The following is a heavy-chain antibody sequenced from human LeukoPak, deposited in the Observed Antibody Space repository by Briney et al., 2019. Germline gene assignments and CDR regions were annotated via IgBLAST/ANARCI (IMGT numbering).Heavy chain of an antibody. D-gene: IGHD3-10*01. V-gene: IGHV3-23*01. CDR1: GFTFSGYA. CDR3: AKDLECFGFDY. J-gene: IGHJ4*02. Sequence: GGSLRLSCAASGFTFSGYAMSWVRQAAGKGLEWVSAISGSGGSTYYEDSVKGRSTISRDNSKNTLYLQRNSLRAEDTAVYYCAKDLECFGFDYWGQGTLVTVSS. CDR2: ISGSGGST.